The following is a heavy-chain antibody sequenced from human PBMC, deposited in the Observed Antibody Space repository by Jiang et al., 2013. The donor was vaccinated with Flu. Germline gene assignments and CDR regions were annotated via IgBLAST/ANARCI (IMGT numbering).Heavy chain of an antibody. J-gene: IGHJ6*02. CDR1: GFTFSSYG. CDR3: ARDLYSGYEYYYYYGMDV. V-gene: IGHV3-33*01. D-gene: IGHD5-12*01. Sequence: VQLVESGGGVVQPGRSLRLSCAASGFTFSSYGMHWVRQAPGKGLEWVAVIWYDGSNKYYADSVKGRFTISRDNSKNTLYLQMNSLRAEDTAVYYCARDLYSGYEYYYYYGMDVWGQGTTVTVSS. CDR2: IWYDGSNK.